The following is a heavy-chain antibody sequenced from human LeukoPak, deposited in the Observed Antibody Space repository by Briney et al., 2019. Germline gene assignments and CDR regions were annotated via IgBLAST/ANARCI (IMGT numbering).Heavy chain of an antibody. CDR3: ARGGTGSENDY. J-gene: IGHJ4*02. D-gene: IGHD3-9*01. V-gene: IGHV3-48*01. CDR2: ISSPGGVT. Sequence: GGSLRLSCTASGFAFSHYRMTWVRQAPGKGLEWVAFISSPGGVTYYADSVKGRFTISRDNAKNSLYLQMNSLRVEDTAVYYCARGGTGSENDYWGQGILVTVSS. CDR1: GFAFSHYR.